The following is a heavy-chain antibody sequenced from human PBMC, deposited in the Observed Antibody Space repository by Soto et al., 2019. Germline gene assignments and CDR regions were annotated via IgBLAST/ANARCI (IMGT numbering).Heavy chain of an antibody. D-gene: IGHD5-12*01. CDR3: ARRTDGYPYFDY. CDR2: IYHTGST. Sequence: SETLSLTCAVSGASISSNFWCSWVRQPPWKGLEWIGEIYHTGSTIYNPSLKSRVTISVDKSKNQVSLKVSSVTAADTAMFYCARRTDGYPYFDYWGLGTLVTVSS. J-gene: IGHJ4*02. V-gene: IGHV4-4*02. CDR1: GASISSNFW.